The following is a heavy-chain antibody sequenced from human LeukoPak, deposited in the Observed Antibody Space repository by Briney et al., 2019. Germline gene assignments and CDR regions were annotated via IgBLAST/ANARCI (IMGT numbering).Heavy chain of an antibody. D-gene: IGHD6-13*01. J-gene: IGHJ4*02. V-gene: IGHV5-51*01. CDR3: ARHGDSRYSSSWYPFDY. CDR2: IYPGDSDT. Sequence: GESLKISCKGSGYSFTSYWIGWVRQMPGKGLEWMGIIYPGDSDTRYCPSFQGQVTISADKSISTAYLQWSSLKASDTAMYYCARHGDSRYSSSWYPFDYWGQGTLVTVSS. CDR1: GYSFTSYW.